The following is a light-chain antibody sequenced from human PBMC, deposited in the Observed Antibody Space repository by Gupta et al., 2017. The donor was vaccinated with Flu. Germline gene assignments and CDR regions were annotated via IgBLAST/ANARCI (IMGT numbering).Light chain of an antibody. Sequence: QLVLTQPPSVSAAPGQKVTISSSGSSSNIGSNYVSWYQQFPGTAPKLLIYDNVERPSEIPNRFSGSKSGTSATLGITGLQTGDEADYYCGTWDSRLSDVVFGGGTKLTVL. J-gene: IGLJ2*01. CDR1: SSNIGSNY. CDR2: DNV. V-gene: IGLV1-51*01. CDR3: GTWDSRLSDVV.